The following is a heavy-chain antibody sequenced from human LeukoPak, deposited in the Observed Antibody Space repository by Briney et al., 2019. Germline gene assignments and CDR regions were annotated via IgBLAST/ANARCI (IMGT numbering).Heavy chain of an antibody. Sequence: SVRVSCKASGGTFSSYAISWVRQAPGQGLEWMGRIIPILGIANYAQKFQGRVTITADKSTSTAYMELSSLRSEDTAVYYCEAYYYDSSGLGPLGYWGQGTLVTVSS. CDR1: GGTFSSYA. V-gene: IGHV1-69*04. CDR3: EAYYYDSSGLGPLGY. J-gene: IGHJ4*02. CDR2: IIPILGIA. D-gene: IGHD3-22*01.